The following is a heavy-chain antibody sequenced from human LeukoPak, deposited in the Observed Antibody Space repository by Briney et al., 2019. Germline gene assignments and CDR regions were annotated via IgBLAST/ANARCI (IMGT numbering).Heavy chain of an antibody. CDR2: INPLIGRP. D-gene: IGHD4-17*01. CDR3: ARDSRDYIRDAFDV. V-gene: IGHV1-69*13. J-gene: IGHJ3*01. CDR1: GGGFSGYE. Sequence: SVKVSCKASGGGFSGYEINWLRQAPGQGLDWMGGINPLIGRPDYAPRYQGRVTITADASTNTFYMQLSRLRSEDTAIYYCARDSRDYIRDAFDVWGQGTLVTVSS.